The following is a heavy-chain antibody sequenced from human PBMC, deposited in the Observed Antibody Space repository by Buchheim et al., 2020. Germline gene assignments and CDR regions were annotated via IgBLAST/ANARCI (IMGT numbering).Heavy chain of an antibody. CDR2: MNPNSGNT. CDR3: ARERALDGYNLYYYYGMDV. CDR1: GYTFTSYD. V-gene: IGHV1-8*01. D-gene: IGHD5-24*01. Sequence: QVQLVQSGAEVKKPGASVKVSCKASGYTFTSYDINWVRQATGQGLEWMGWMNPNSGNTGYAQKFQGRVTMTRNTSISTAYMELSSLRSEDTAVYYCARERALDGYNLYYYYGMDVWGQGTT. J-gene: IGHJ6*02.